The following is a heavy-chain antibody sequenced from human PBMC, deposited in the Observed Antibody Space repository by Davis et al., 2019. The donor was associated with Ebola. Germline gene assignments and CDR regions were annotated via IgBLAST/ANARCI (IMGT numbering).Heavy chain of an antibody. CDR2: IYYGGTT. V-gene: IGHV4-59*01. D-gene: IGHD1-26*01. Sequence: SETLSLTCTVSGDSMSSYYWSWIRQPPGKGLEWIGNIYYGGTTNYNPSLKSRVTISGDTSKNQFSLNVNSVTAADTAMYYCARTPQYTSYGSYVDYWGQGTLVTVSS. CDR3: ARTPQYTSYGSYVDY. CDR1: GDSMSSYY. J-gene: IGHJ4*02.